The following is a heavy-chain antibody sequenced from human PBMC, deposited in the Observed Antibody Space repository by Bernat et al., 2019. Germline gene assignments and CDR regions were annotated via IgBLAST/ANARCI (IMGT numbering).Heavy chain of an antibody. D-gene: IGHD5-18*01. CDR2: ISSSSSYI. CDR1: GFTFSSYS. Sequence: EVQLVESGGGLVKPGGSLRLSCAASGFTFSSYSMNWVRQAPGKGLEWVSSISSSSSYIYYADSVKGRFTVSRDNAKNSLYLQMNSLRAEDTAVDYCASEDTAMVTRDYYYGMDVWGQGTTVTVSS. V-gene: IGHV3-21*01. J-gene: IGHJ6*02. CDR3: ASEDTAMVTRDYYYGMDV.